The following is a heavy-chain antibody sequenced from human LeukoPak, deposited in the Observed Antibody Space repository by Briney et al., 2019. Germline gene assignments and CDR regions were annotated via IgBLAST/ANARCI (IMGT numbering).Heavy chain of an antibody. Sequence: ASVKVSCKASGGTFSSYAISWVRQAPGQGHEWMGGIIPIFSTANYAQKFQGRVTITADESTSTAYMELSSLRSEDTAVYYCARGRRVDSDYCYYMDVWGKGTTVTVSS. J-gene: IGHJ6*03. CDR1: GGTFSSYA. D-gene: IGHD3-9*01. CDR3: ARGRRVDSDYCYYMDV. CDR2: IIPIFSTA. V-gene: IGHV1-69*01.